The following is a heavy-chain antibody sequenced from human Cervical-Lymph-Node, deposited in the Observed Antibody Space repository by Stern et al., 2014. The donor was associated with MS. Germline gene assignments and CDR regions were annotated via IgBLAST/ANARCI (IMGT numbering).Heavy chain of an antibody. CDR2: TIPSVGDT. D-gene: IGHD1-26*01. CDR3: AKGRGSYWFFDL. J-gene: IGHJ2*01. CDR1: GGSFNNHA. Sequence: QVQLVQSGGEVKKPGSSVKVSCMASGGSFNNHAVSWVRQAPGQGLEWMGGTIPSVGDTDYAQKFQGRVTITADESTSTVYMEFSSLRSEDTAMYYCAKGRGSYWFFDLWGRGTLVIVSS. V-gene: IGHV1-69*01.